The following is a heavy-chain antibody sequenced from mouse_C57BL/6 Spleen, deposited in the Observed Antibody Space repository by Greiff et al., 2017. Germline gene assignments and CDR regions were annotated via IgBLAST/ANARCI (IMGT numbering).Heavy chain of an antibody. CDR2: ISSGSSTI. CDR1: GFTFSDYG. Sequence: DVQLVESGGGLVKPGGSLKLSCAASGFTFSDYGMHWVRQAPEKGLEWVAYISSGSSTIYYADTVKGRFTISRDNATNTLFLQMTSLRSEDTAMDYCATSAYYSNYAWFAYWGQGTLVTVSA. V-gene: IGHV5-17*01. J-gene: IGHJ3*01. D-gene: IGHD2-5*01. CDR3: ATSAYYSNYAWFAY.